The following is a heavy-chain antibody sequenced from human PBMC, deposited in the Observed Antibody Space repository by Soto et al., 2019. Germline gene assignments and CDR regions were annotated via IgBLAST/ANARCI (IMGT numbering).Heavy chain of an antibody. J-gene: IGHJ5*02. CDR1: GGSISNGDYC. V-gene: IGHV4-30-4*02. D-gene: IGHD2-8*02. CDR2: IYHSGTT. Sequence: SETLSLTCTVSGGSISNGDYCWSWIRQPPGKGLEYIGYIYHSGTTSYNPSLKSRVTISLDTSKNQFSLNLSSLRFEDTAIYYCARIYCSGGICFPNWVDPWGQGTLVTVSS. CDR3: ARIYCSGGICFPNWVDP.